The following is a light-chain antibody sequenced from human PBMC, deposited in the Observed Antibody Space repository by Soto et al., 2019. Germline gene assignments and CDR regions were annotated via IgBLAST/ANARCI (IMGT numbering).Light chain of an antibody. V-gene: IGKV1-39*01. CDR1: QSISDY. J-gene: IGKJ1*01. CDR2: GAS. CDR3: QQSHNSPPS. Sequence: DIQMTQSPSSLSASVGDRVTITCRASQSISDYLNWYQQKPGKAPKLLIYGASSLQSGVPSRFSGGGSGTTVTRTINSLQVEDFATYYCQQSHNSPPSFGQGTQVEVK.